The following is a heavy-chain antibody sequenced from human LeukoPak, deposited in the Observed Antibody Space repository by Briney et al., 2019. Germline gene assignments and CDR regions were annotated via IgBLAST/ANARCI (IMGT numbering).Heavy chain of an antibody. Sequence: EASVKVSCKASGYTFTSYYLHWVRQAPGQGLEWMGWITPNSGGTNYAQKSQGRVTMTSDTSISTAYMELSRLRSNDTAVYYCARVYRWLHPNDAFDIWGQGTMVTVSS. CDR1: GYTFTSYY. J-gene: IGHJ3*02. CDR3: ARVYRWLHPNDAFDI. V-gene: IGHV1-2*02. D-gene: IGHD5-12*01. CDR2: ITPNSGGT.